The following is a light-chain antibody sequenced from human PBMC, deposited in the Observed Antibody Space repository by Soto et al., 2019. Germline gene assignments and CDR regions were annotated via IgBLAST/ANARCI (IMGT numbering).Light chain of an antibody. CDR1: ESVNRVY. V-gene: IGKV3-20*01. CDR3: QQYVTPPFT. Sequence: EIVLAQSPDTLSLSPGERATLSCRASESVNRVYLAWYQHKPGQAPRLLIFGASERATGIPDRFSGSGSGTDFTLTISRLEPEDFAVYYCQQYVTPPFTFGPGTKMDIK. CDR2: GAS. J-gene: IGKJ3*01.